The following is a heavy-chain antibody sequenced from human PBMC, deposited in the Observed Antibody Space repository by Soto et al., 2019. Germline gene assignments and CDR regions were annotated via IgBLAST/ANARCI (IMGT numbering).Heavy chain of an antibody. CDR1: GGSISSSSYY. J-gene: IGHJ4*02. V-gene: IGHV4-39*01. D-gene: IGHD1-26*01. CDR2: IYYSGST. CDR3: ARYSGRGYYFDY. Sequence: QLQLQESGPGLVKPSETLSLTCTVSGGSISSSSYYWGWIRQPPGKGLEWIGSIYYSGSTYYNPSLKSRGTISVDTSKHQFSLKLSSVTAADAAVYYCARYSGRGYYFDYWGQGTLVTVSS.